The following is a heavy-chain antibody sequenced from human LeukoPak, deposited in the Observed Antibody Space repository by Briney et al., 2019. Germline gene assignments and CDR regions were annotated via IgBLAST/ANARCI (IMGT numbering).Heavy chain of an antibody. Sequence: GGSLRLSRAASGFTFSSYNMNWVRQAPGKGLEWVSSISSSSSYIYYADSVKGRFTISRDNAKNSLYLQMNSLRAEDTAVYYCAREIAASDAFDIWGQGTMVTVSS. D-gene: IGHD6-13*01. CDR3: AREIAASDAFDI. V-gene: IGHV3-21*01. CDR2: ISSSSSYI. CDR1: GFTFSSYN. J-gene: IGHJ3*02.